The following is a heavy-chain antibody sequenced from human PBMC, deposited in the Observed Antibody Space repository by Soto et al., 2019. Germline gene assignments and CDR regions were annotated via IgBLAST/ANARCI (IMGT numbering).Heavy chain of an antibody. D-gene: IGHD3-9*01. CDR2: LSGSGGST. Sequence: EVQLLESGGGLVQPGGSLRLSCAASGFTFSSYAMSWVRQAPGKGLEWVSALSGSGGSTYYADSVKGRFTISRDNSKNTLYLQMNSLRAEDTAVYYCAKGDDILTGPDYWGQGTLVTVSS. CDR1: GFTFSSYA. V-gene: IGHV3-23*01. CDR3: AKGDDILTGPDY. J-gene: IGHJ4*02.